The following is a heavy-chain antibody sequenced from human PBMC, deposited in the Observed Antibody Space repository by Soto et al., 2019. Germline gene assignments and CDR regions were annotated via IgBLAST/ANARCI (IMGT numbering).Heavy chain of an antibody. Sequence: GESLKISCKGSGYSFTSYWIGWVRQMPGKGLGWMGIIYPGDSDTRYSPSFQGQVTISADKSISTAYLQWSSLKASDTAMYYCARQNFLIAAAGYDAFDIWGQGTMVTVPS. J-gene: IGHJ3*02. V-gene: IGHV5-51*01. CDR3: ARQNFLIAAAGYDAFDI. CDR2: IYPGDSDT. CDR1: GYSFTSYW. D-gene: IGHD6-13*01.